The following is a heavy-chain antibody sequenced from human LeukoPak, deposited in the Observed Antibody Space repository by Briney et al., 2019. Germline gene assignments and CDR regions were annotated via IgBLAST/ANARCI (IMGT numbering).Heavy chain of an antibody. CDR2: ISSSGDTK. J-gene: IGHJ3*01. CDR3: LTNQGVVGGVTREAFDF. V-gene: IGHV3-48*02. Sequence: GGSLRLSCAASGFTFSTYGMNWVRQAPGKGLEWLSYISSSGDTKYYADSVKSRFTISKDQGQNPMYLENKNLRDEDTAVYFRLTNQGVVGGVTREAFDFWGRGT. D-gene: IGHD3-10*01. CDR1: GFTFSTYG.